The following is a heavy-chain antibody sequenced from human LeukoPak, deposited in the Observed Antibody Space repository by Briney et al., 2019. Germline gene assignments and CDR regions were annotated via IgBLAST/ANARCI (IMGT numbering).Heavy chain of an antibody. Sequence: PSETLSLTCAVYGGSFSGYYWIWIRQPPGKGLEWIGEINHSGSTNYNPSLKSRVTISVDTSKNQLSLKLSSVTAADTAVYYCARRVAVTTGFDYWGQGTLVTVSS. CDR2: INHSGST. D-gene: IGHD4-17*01. CDR3: ARRVAVTTGFDY. CDR1: GGSFSGYY. J-gene: IGHJ4*02. V-gene: IGHV4-34*01.